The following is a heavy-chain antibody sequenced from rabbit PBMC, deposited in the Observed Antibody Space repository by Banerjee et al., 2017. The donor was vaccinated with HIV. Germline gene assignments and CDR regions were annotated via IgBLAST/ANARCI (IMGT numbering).Heavy chain of an antibody. CDR2: INNGDGST. CDR1: GFTLSRYY. J-gene: IGHJ4*01. V-gene: IGHV1S40*01. Sequence: QSLEESGGDLVKPGASLTLTCKTSGFTLSRYYICWVRQAPGKGLEWIACINNGDGSTYYANWVNGRFTISKTSSTTVTLQMTSLTAADTATYFCARDGGDWGYYFNLWGPGTLVTVS. D-gene: IGHD4-1*01. CDR3: ARDGGDWGYYFNL.